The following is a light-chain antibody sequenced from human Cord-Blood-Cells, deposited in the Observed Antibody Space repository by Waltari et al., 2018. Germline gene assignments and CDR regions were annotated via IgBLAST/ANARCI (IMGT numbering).Light chain of an antibody. Sequence: QSALTPPASVSGSPGQSITISCTGTSSDVGGYNYVSWYQQHPGKAPKLMIYDVSNRPSGVSKRFAGSKSGNTASLTISGLQAEDEADYYCSSYTSSSTLFGGGTKLTVL. J-gene: IGLJ2*01. CDR3: SSYTSSSTL. CDR2: DVS. CDR1: SSDVGGYNY. V-gene: IGLV2-14*01.